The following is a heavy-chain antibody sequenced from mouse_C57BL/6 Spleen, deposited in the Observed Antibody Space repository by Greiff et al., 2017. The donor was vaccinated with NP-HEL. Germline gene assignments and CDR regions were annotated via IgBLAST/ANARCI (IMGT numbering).Heavy chain of an antibody. CDR3: ARNWAYYFDY. V-gene: IGHV1-53*01. D-gene: IGHD4-1*01. CDR2: INLSNGGN. Sequence: QVQLQQPGTELVKPGASGYISSSSWMFWVKQRSGHGLERIGNINLSNGGNNYNEKFKSKATLTVDKSSSTSYMQLSSLTSEDSAVYYCARNWAYYFDYWGQGTTLTVSA. CDR1: GYISSSSW. J-gene: IGHJ2*01.